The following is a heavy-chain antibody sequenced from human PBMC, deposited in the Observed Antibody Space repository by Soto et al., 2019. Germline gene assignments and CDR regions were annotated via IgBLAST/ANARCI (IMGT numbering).Heavy chain of an antibody. CDR2: IYYSGST. D-gene: IGHD5-12*01. CDR1: GGSISSYY. J-gene: IGHJ4*02. CDR3: ARAEMATIYFDY. Sequence: SETLSLTCTVSGGSISSYYWSWIRQPPGKGLEWIGYIYYSGSTNYNPSLKSRVTISVDTSKNQFSLKLSSVTAADTAVYYCARAEMATIYFDYWGQGTLVTVSS. V-gene: IGHV4-59*01.